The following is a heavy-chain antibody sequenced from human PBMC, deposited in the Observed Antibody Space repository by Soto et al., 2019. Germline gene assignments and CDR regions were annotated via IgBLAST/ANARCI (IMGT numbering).Heavy chain of an antibody. CDR1: GFTFSSYS. CDR2: ISSSSTTK. CDR3: ARDGCSGSNCLNWFDP. J-gene: IGHJ5*02. Sequence: EVQLVESGGGLVQPGGSLRLSCAASGFTFSSYSMNWVRQAPGKGLEWVSYISSSSTTKYYADSVKGRFPISRDHAKNSLYLQMNSLRAEDTAVYYCARDGCSGSNCLNWFDPWGQGTLVTVSS. V-gene: IGHV3-48*01. D-gene: IGHD2-15*01.